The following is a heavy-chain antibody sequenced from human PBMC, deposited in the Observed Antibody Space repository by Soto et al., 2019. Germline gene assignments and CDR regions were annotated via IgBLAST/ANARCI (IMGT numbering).Heavy chain of an antibody. J-gene: IGHJ5*02. Sequence: KTSETLSLTCTVSGGSISSYYWSWIRQPPGKGLEWIGYIYYSGSTNYNPSLKSRVTISVDTSKNQFSLKLSSVTAADTAVYYCARDIGSGTLQSGNRFDPWGQGTLVTVSS. CDR3: ARDIGSGTLQSGNRFDP. V-gene: IGHV4-59*01. CDR2: IYYSGST. D-gene: IGHD3-10*01. CDR1: GGSISSYY.